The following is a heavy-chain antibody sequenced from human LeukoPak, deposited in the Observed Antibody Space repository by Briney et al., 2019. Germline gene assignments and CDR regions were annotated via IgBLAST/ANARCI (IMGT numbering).Heavy chain of an antibody. CDR2: IYYSGST. CDR1: GGSISSSSYY. V-gene: IGHV4-39*07. Sequence: SETLSLTCTVSGGSISSSSYYWGWIRQPPGKGLEWIGSIYYSGSTYYNPSLKSRVTISVDTSKNQFSLKLSSVTAADTAVYYCARVRGGSCYDYWGQGTLVTVSS. D-gene: IGHD2-15*01. J-gene: IGHJ4*02. CDR3: ARVRGGSCYDY.